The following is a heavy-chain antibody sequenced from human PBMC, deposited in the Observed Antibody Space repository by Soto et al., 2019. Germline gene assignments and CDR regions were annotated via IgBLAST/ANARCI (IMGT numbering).Heavy chain of an antibody. D-gene: IGHD2-8*02. Sequence: PLETHPHTSTVFGGTCIGYYWSWIRQPPGTGLEWIGEINHSGSTNYNPSLKSRATISVDTSKNQFSLKRTSVTAADTAVYYCARDKITGRFDYWGQGTLVTVSS. CDR3: ARDKITGRFDY. V-gene: IGHV4-34*01. CDR1: GGTCIGYY. J-gene: IGHJ4*02. CDR2: INHSGST.